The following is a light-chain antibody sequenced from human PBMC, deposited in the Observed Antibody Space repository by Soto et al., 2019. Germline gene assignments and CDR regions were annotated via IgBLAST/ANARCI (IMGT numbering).Light chain of an antibody. CDR2: NNN. CDR3: ATWDDSLSGVI. CDR1: SSNIGSNY. Sequence: QSVLTQSPSASGTPGQRGTISCSGSSSNIGSNYVYWYQQLPGTAPKLLFYNNNQRPSGVPDRFSGSKSGTSASLAISGLRSEDEADYFCATWDDSLSGVIFGGGTKLTVL. V-gene: IGLV1-47*01. J-gene: IGLJ2*01.